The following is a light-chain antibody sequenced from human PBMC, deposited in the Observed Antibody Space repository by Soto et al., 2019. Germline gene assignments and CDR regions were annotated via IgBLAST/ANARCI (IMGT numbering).Light chain of an antibody. CDR1: SNDVVCYNY. CDR2: DVT. Sequence: QSVLTQPASVSGSPGQSITISCTGTSNDVVCYNYVSWYQHHPGKAPKLIIYDVTSRPSGVSIRFSGSKSDNTASLTISGLQPEDEADYHCSSYTTSNTRQIVFGTGTKVTVL. V-gene: IGLV2-14*03. J-gene: IGLJ1*01. CDR3: SSYTTSNTRQIV.